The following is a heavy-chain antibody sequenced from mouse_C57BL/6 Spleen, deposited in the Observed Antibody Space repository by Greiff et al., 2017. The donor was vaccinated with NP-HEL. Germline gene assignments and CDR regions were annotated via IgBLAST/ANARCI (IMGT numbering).Heavy chain of an antibody. Sequence: QVQLQQPGAELVMPGASVKLSCKASGYTFTSYWMHWVKQRPGQGLEWIGEIDPSDSYTNYNQKFKGKSTLTADKSSSTAYMQLSSLTSEDSAVYYCARLYYGSSHWYFDVWGTGTTVTVSS. CDR1: GYTFTSYW. J-gene: IGHJ1*03. V-gene: IGHV1-69*01. CDR2: IDPSDSYT. D-gene: IGHD1-1*01. CDR3: ARLYYGSSHWYFDV.